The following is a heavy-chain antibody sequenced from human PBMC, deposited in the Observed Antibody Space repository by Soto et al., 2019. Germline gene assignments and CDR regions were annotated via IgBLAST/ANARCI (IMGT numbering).Heavy chain of an antibody. V-gene: IGHV4-4*07. CDR2: IYATGTT. J-gene: IGHJ5*02. CDR1: GASISGFY. Sequence: SETLSLTCTVSGASISGFYWSWIRKSAGKGLEWIGRIYATGTTDYNPSLKSRVMMSVDTSKKQFSLKLRSVTAADTAVYYCVRDGTKTLWDWFDP. D-gene: IGHD1-1*01. CDR3: VRDGTKTLWDWFDP.